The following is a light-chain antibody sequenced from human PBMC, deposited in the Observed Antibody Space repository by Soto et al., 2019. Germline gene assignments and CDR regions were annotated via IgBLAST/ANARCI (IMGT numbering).Light chain of an antibody. J-gene: IGLJ3*02. CDR1: SSDVGGYNY. V-gene: IGLV2-8*01. CDR3: TSYAGNQGGV. Sequence: QSALTQPPSASGSPGQSVTISCTGTSSDVGGYNYVSCYQQHPGKAPKVVIYEVSKRPSGVPDRFSGSKSGNMASLTVSGLQAEDEAAYYCTSYAGNQGGVFGGGTQLTVL. CDR2: EVS.